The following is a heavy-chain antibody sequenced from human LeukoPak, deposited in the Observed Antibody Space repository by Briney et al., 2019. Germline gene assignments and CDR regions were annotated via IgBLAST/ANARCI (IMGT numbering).Heavy chain of an antibody. CDR2: INPNSGGT. CDR1: GYTFTGNY. CDR3: ARASDSSSWYHWFDP. Sequence: ASVKVSCKASGYTFTGNYMHWVRQAPGQGLEWMGWINPNSGGTNYAQKFQGRVTMTRDTSISTAYMELSRLRSDDTAVYYCARASDSSSWYHWFDPWGQGTLVTVSS. D-gene: IGHD6-13*01. J-gene: IGHJ5*02. V-gene: IGHV1-2*02.